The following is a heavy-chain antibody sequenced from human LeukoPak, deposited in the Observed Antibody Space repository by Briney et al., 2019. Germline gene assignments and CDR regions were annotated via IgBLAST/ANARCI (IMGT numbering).Heavy chain of an antibody. D-gene: IGHD4-17*01. CDR1: GGSVSSHH. V-gene: IGHV4-59*08. CDR3: ARHGEYGDFADY. J-gene: IGHJ4*02. CDR2: IYNSVRT. Sequence: SETLSLTCTVSGGSVSSHHGSWIRQPPGGGLGWIGNIYNSVRTNYNPSLMSRVTISVDTSKNQLSLKLTSVTAADTAVYYCARHGEYGDFADYWGQGTLVTVSS.